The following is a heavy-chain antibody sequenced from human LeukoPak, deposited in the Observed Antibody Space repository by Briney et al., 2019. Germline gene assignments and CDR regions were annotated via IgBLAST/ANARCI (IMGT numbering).Heavy chain of an antibody. CDR1: GFTFSTYW. J-gene: IGHJ4*02. CDR2: IKPDGSDK. V-gene: IGHV3-7*01. Sequence: GGSLRLSCVASGFTFSTYWMSWVRQAAGKGLEWVANIKPDGSDKYYVDSVKGRFTISRDNAKNSLYLQMNSLRAEDTTVYYCARKNALDYWGQGTLVTVSP. CDR3: ARKNALDY.